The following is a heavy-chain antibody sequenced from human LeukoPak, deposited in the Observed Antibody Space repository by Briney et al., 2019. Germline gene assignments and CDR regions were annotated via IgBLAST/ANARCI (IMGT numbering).Heavy chain of an antibody. CDR1: GFTVSSNY. V-gene: IGHV3-53*04. CDR3: ARDPYGSGDGYFDY. Sequence: GGSLRLSCAASGFTVSSNYMSWVRQAPGKGLEWVSVIYSGGSTYYADSVKGRFTISRHNSKNTLYLQMNSLRAEDTAVYYCARDPYGSGDGYFDYWGQGTLVTVSS. D-gene: IGHD3-10*01. CDR2: IYSGGST. J-gene: IGHJ4*02.